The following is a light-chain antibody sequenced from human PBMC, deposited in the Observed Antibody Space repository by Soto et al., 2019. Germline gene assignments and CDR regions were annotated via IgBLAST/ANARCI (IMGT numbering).Light chain of an antibody. V-gene: IGLV2-14*01. CDR2: EVT. Sequence: QSVLTQPASVSGSPGQSITISCTGTSSDVGAFNYVSWYQQHPGNAPKFLIYEVTNRPSGVSNRFSGSRSGNTASLTISGLQAEDEADYYCSSYTTSNNVVFGGGTQLTVL. J-gene: IGLJ2*01. CDR1: SSDVGAFNY. CDR3: SSYTTSNNVV.